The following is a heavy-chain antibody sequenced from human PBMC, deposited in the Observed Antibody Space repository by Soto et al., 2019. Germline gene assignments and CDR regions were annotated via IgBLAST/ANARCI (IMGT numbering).Heavy chain of an antibody. Sequence: GGSLRLSCAVSGFTFDDYAMQWVRQAPGKGLEWVSGISWNSGNIGYADSVKGRFTISRDNAKNSLFLQMNSLRAEDTAVYYCVRGDKGGFDLWGQGTTVTVSS. V-gene: IGHV3-9*01. CDR1: GFTFDDYA. D-gene: IGHD2-21*02. J-gene: IGHJ3*01. CDR3: VRGDKGGFDL. CDR2: ISWNSGNI.